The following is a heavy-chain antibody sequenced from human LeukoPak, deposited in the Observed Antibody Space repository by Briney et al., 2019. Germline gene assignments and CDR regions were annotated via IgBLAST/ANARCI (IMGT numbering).Heavy chain of an antibody. CDR3: ARRGSSSSLL. V-gene: IGHV4-38-2*02. CDR2: IYYSGST. CDR1: GYSISSGYH. Sequence: SETLSLTCSVSGYSISSGYHWGWIRQPPGKGLEWIGSIYYSGSTYYNPSLKSRVTISVDTSKNQFSLKLSSVTAADTAVYYCARRGSSSSLLWGQGTLVTVSS. D-gene: IGHD6-6*01. J-gene: IGHJ4*02.